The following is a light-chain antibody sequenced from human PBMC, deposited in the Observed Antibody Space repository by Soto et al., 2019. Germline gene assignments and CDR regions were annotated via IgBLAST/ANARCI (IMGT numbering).Light chain of an antibody. V-gene: IGKV1-39*01. Sequence: DIQMPQSPSSLSASVGDRVTISCRASQSISTYLNWYRQKPGKAPELLIYAASSLQSGVPSRFSGSGSGTDFTLTISSLQPEDFSTYFCQQSYSSPYTFGQGTKLEIK. CDR2: AAS. J-gene: IGKJ2*01. CDR3: QQSYSSPYT. CDR1: QSISTY.